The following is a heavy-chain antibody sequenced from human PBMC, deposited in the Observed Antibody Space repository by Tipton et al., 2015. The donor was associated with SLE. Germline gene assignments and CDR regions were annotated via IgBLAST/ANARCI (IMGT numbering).Heavy chain of an antibody. CDR3: ARDNGGFTAMATPFDY. V-gene: IGHV4-39*07. J-gene: IGHJ4*02. CDR1: GGSISSSSYY. Sequence: TLSLTCTVSGGSISSSSYYWSWIRQPPGKGLEWIGEINHSGSTNYNPSLKSRVTISVGTSKNQFSLKLSSVTAADTAVYYCARDNGGFTAMATPFDYWAREPWSPSPQ. D-gene: IGHD5-18*01. CDR2: INHSGST.